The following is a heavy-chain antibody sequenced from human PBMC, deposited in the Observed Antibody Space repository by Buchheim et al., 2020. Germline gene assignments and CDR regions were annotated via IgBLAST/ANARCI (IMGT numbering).Heavy chain of an antibody. D-gene: IGHD5-18*01. CDR2: IHYTESA. CDR1: SGSISSSDYY. V-gene: IGHV4-30-4*01. J-gene: IGHJ4*02. CDR3: ARGYSYAAALHY. Sequence: QVQLQESGPGLVKPSQTLSLTCNVTSGSISSSDYYWSWIRQPPGKALEYIGNIHYTESAYYNPSLKSRVTISKDTSRNQFSLNLNSVTAADTAVYYCARGYSYAAALHYWGQGTL.